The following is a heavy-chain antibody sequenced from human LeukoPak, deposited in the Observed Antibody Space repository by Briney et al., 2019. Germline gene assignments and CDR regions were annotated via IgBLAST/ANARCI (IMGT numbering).Heavy chain of an antibody. CDR1: GYTFTSYG. CDR3: ARDRDWSAMEPPFDY. D-gene: IGHD5-18*01. Sequence: ASVKVSCKAPGYTFTSYGISWVRQAPGQGLEWMGWISAYNGNTNYAQKLQGRVTMTTDTSTSTAYMELRSLRSDDTAVYYCARDRDWSAMEPPFDYWGQGTLVTVSS. J-gene: IGHJ4*02. V-gene: IGHV1-18*01. CDR2: ISAYNGNT.